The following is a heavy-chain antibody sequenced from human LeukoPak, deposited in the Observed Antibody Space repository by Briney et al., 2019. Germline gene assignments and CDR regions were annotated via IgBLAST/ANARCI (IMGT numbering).Heavy chain of an antibody. Sequence: SETLSLTCTVSGGSISSYYWSWIRQPPAKGLEWIGYIYYSGSTNYNPSLKSRVTISVDTSKNQFSLKLSSVTAADTAVYYCARGNYGGNSVDYYYIDVWGKGTTVTVSS. CDR3: ARGNYGGNSVDYYYIDV. CDR1: GGSISSYY. V-gene: IGHV4-59*01. CDR2: IYYSGST. J-gene: IGHJ6*03. D-gene: IGHD4-23*01.